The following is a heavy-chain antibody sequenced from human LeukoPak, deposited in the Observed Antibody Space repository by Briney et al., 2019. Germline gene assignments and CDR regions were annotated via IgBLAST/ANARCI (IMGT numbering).Heavy chain of an antibody. Sequence: SETLSLTCTVSCGSISSYYWSWIRQPPGKGLEWIGYIYYSGSTNYNPSLKSRVTISVDTSKNQFSLKLISVTAADTVVYYCARDFNGVRAFDIWGQGTMVTVSS. CDR1: CGSISSYY. CDR3: ARDFNGVRAFDI. V-gene: IGHV4-59*01. J-gene: IGHJ3*02. D-gene: IGHD3-16*02. CDR2: IYYSGST.